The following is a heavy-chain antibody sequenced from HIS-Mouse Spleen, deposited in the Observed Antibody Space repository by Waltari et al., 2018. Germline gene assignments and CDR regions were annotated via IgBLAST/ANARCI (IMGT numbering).Heavy chain of an antibody. CDR1: GGSFSGYY. D-gene: IGHD5-18*01. CDR2: IKHSGST. J-gene: IGHJ4*02. Sequence: QVQLQQWGAGLLKPSETLSLTCAVYGGSFSGYYWSWIRQPPGKGLEWIGEIKHSGSTNYNPSLKSRVTISVDTSKNQFSLKLSSVTAADTAVYYCARGRGYGYGGLFDYWGQGTLVTVSS. V-gene: IGHV4-34*01. CDR3: ARGRGYGYGGLFDY.